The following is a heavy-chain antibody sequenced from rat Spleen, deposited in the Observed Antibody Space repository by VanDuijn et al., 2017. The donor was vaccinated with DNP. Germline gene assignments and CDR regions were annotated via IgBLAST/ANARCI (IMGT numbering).Heavy chain of an antibody. CDR2: IIYDGTTT. Sequence: EVQLVESGGGLVQPGRSLKLSCAASGFTFSDYYMAWVRQAPTKGLEWVATIIYDGTTTYYRDSVKGRFTISRDNAKNTLFLQMDSLRSEDTATYYCATSGYGYDGYPFAYWGHGTLVTVSS. CDR3: ATSGYGYDGYPFAY. D-gene: IGHD1-12*03. CDR1: GFTFSDYY. J-gene: IGHJ3*01. V-gene: IGHV5S10*01.